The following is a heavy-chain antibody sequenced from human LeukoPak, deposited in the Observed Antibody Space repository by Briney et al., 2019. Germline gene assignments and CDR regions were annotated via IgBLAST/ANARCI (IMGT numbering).Heavy chain of an antibody. J-gene: IGHJ4*02. V-gene: IGHV4-39*07. CDR3: FRQDKTGYSSSWHYFDY. D-gene: IGHD6-13*01. CDR2: IYYSGST. CDR1: GGSISSSSYY. Sequence: PSETLSLTCTVSGGSISSSSYYWGWIRQPPGKGLEWIGSIYYSGSTYCNPSLKSRVTISVDTSKNQFSLKLSSVTAADTAMYYCFRQDKTGYSSSWHYFDYWGQGTLVTVSS.